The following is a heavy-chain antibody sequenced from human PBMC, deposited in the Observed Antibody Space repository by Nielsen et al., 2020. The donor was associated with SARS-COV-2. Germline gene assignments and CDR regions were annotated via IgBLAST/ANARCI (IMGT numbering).Heavy chain of an antibody. Sequence: WIRQPPGKGLEWIGYIYHSGSTYYNPSLKSRVTISVDRSKNQFSPKLSSVTAADTAVYYCAGYSSSWSWGQGTLVTVSS. J-gene: IGHJ5*02. CDR3: AGYSSSWS. V-gene: IGHV4-30-2*01. CDR2: IYHSGST. D-gene: IGHD6-13*01.